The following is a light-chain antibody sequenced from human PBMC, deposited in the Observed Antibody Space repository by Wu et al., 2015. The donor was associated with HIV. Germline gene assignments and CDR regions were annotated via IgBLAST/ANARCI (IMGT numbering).Light chain of an antibody. Sequence: EIVMTQSPATLSVSPGERATLSCRTSQSVSSNLAWYQQKPGQAPRLLIYGASTRATDIPVRFSGSGSGTEFTLTISTLQAGDSAIYYCQLYDNWPPTWTFGQGTKVEIK. CDR2: GAS. J-gene: IGKJ1*01. CDR3: QLYDNWPPTWT. CDR1: QSVSSN. V-gene: IGKV3-15*01.